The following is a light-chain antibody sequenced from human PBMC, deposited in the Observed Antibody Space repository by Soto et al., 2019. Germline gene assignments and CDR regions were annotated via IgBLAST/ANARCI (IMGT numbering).Light chain of an antibody. Sequence: IVLTPSPGTLSLSPGQRATLSCGASQSTSNNYLAWYQQTTGQAPSLLIYGASSRATGIPARFSGGGSGKDFTLTISSLEPGEFAIYYCQQRNDWQVTFGQGTRR. J-gene: IGKJ5*01. V-gene: IGKV3D-20*02. CDR3: QQRNDWQVT. CDR2: GAS. CDR1: QSTSNNY.